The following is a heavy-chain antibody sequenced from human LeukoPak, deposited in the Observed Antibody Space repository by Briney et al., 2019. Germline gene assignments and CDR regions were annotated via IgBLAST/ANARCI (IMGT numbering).Heavy chain of an antibody. J-gene: IGHJ4*02. CDR1: GFALSSHW. CDR2: VNRDGSET. V-gene: IGHV3-7*01. D-gene: IGHD1-1*01. CDR3: AKDQQQLAYLFDY. Sequence: GSLRLSCAASGFALSSHWMTWVRQVPGRGPEWVASVNRDGSETYYLDSVKGRFTISKDNAKNSLYLQMNSLRAEDTAVYYCAKDQQQLAYLFDYWGQGTLVTVSS.